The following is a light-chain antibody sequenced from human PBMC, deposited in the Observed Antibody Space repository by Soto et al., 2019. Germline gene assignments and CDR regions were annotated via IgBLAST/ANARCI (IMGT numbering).Light chain of an antibody. CDR3: HQRSNWPPFT. J-gene: IGKJ4*01. CDR2: EAS. Sequence: EIVLTQSPATLSLSPGERATLSCRASQSINDFLAWYQQKPGQAPRLLIYEASKRATDILDRFIGSGSGTDFTLTISSLEPEDFAVYYCHQRSNWPPFTFGGGTKVEI. CDR1: QSINDF. V-gene: IGKV3-11*01.